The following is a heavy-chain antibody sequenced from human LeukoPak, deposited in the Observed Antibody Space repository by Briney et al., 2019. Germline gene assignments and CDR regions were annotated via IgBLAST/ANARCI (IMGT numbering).Heavy chain of an antibody. D-gene: IGHD3-3*01. CDR1: GFTFSSYS. CDR2: ISSSSSYI. V-gene: IGHV3-21*01. J-gene: IGHJ6*03. Sequence: GGSLRLSCAASGFTFSSYSMNWVRQAPGKGLEWVSSISSSSSYIYYADSVKGRFTISRDNAKNSLYLQMNSLRAEDTAVYYCARDKPPGLVFGVVMSPYMDVWGKGTTVTISS. CDR3: ARDKPPGLVFGVVMSPYMDV.